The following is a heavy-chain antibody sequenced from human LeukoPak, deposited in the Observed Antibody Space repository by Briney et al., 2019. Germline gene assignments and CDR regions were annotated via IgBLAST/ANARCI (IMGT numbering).Heavy chain of an antibody. D-gene: IGHD3-10*01. J-gene: IGHJ4*02. CDR1: GLTFDSYT. Sequence: PGGSLRLSCAASGLTFDSYTMNWVRQAPGKGPEWVSSISGSSSYITYADSLKGRFTISRDNAKNSLYLQMNSLRAEDTAVYYCARDRQLWFGEWGLGTLVTVSS. CDR3: ARDRQLWFGE. V-gene: IGHV3-21*01. CDR2: ISGSSSYI.